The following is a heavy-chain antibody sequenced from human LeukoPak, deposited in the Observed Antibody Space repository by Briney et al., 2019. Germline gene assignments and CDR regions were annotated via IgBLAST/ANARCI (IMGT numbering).Heavy chain of an antibody. CDR2: IYPKSGGT. Sequence: GSSVTESLMSSGYTCTIYDIYWIRQRPGQGLEWMGWIYPKSGGTNYEQKFQGRVTMSRDKSKSTAYMEMSRLRSDDTAVYYCARDGEATYGCYYYYNMDLWGRGTTVTVSS. CDR1: GYTCTIYD. D-gene: IGHD2-8*01. V-gene: IGHV1-2*02. CDR3: ARDGEATYGCYYYYNMDL. J-gene: IGHJ6*03.